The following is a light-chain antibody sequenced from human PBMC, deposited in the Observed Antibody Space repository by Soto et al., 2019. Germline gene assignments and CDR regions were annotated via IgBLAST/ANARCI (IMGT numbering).Light chain of an antibody. CDR1: QSVSSY. CDR2: DAS. Sequence: EIVLTQSPATLSLSPGERATLSCRASQSVSSYLAWYQQKPGQAPRLLIYDASNRATGIPARFSGSGSGTDCTLTISSLEPEDFAIYYCQQLSNWPRTFGHGTKLEIK. V-gene: IGKV3-11*01. J-gene: IGKJ2*01. CDR3: QQLSNWPRT.